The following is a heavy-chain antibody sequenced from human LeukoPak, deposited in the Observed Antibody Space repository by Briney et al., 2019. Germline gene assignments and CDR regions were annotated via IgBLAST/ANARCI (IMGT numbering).Heavy chain of an antibody. CDR3: ARLAYSSGWFFDY. CDR1: GFTFSSYT. D-gene: IGHD6-19*01. J-gene: IGHJ4*02. Sequence: GGPLRLSCAASGFTFSSYTMNWVRQAPGKGLEWVSSISSSSTYIYYADSVKGRFTISRDNAKNSLYLQMNSLRAEDTAVYYCARLAYSSGWFFDYWGQGTLVTVSS. CDR2: ISSSSTYI. V-gene: IGHV3-21*01.